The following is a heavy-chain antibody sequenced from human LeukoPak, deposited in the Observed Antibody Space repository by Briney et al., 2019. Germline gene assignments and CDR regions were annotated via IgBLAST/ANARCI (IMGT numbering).Heavy chain of an antibody. CDR2: INPNSGGT. CDR3: ARDLPEQWLANWFDP. J-gene: IGHJ5*02. D-gene: IGHD6-19*01. CDR1: GYTFTGYY. V-gene: IGHV1-2*02. Sequence: GASVKVSCKASGYTFTGYYMHWVRQAPGQGLEWMGWINPNSGGTNYAQKFQGRVTMTRDTSISTAYMELSRLRSDDTAVYYCARDLPEQWLANWFDPWGQGTLVTVSS.